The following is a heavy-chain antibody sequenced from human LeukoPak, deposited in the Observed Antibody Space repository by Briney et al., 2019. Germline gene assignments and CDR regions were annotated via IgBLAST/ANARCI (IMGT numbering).Heavy chain of an antibody. CDR1: GGSISSGGYS. Sequence: PSQTLSLTCAVSGGSISSGGYSWSWIRQPPGKGLEWIGYIYHSGSTYYNPSLKSRVTISVDTSKNQFSLKLSSVTAADTAVYYCARSRYFDWSATYYFDYWGQGTLVTVSS. V-gene: IGHV4-30-2*02. D-gene: IGHD3-9*01. J-gene: IGHJ4*02. CDR2: IYHSGST. CDR3: ARSRYFDWSATYYFDY.